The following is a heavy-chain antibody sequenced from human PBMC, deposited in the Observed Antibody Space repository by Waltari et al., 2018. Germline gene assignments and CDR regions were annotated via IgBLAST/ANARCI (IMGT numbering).Heavy chain of an antibody. CDR3: ARGCFGTTRPYQAVWFDP. V-gene: IGHV4-4*02. CDR2: INHRGST. Sequence: QVQLQQSGPGLVKASGALSLTCAFSGGSISSDNCWSCSCQPPGTGREWIGEINHRGSTNYNPTVKSRVTISVDQSKTHVSLKLTSVTAANTAVYYCARGCFGTTRPYQAVWFDPWGQGTLVTVSS. D-gene: IGHD3-10*01. J-gene: IGHJ5*02. CDR1: GGSISSDNC.